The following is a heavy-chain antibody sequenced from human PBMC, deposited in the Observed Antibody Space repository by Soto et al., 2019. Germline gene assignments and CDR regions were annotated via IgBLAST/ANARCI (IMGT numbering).Heavy chain of an antibody. CDR1: GFTFSSYS. J-gene: IGHJ3*02. Sequence: GGSLRLSCAASGFTFSSYSMNWVRQAPGKGLEWVSSISSSSSYIYYADSVKGRFTISRDNAKNSLYLQMNSLRAEDTAVYYCARVRVAAAMDAFDIWGQGTMVTVSS. D-gene: IGHD6-13*01. V-gene: IGHV3-21*01. CDR2: ISSSSSYI. CDR3: ARVRVAAAMDAFDI.